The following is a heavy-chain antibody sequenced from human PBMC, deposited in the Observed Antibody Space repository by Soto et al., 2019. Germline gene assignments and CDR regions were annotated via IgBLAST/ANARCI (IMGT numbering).Heavy chain of an antibody. CDR1: GFSLSSIGEG. CDR2: IYWDDDK. J-gene: IGHJ6*02. Sequence: QITLKESGPTLVKPTQTLTLTCTFPGFSLSSIGEGVGWIRQPPGKALEWLALIYWDDDKRYSPSLKSRLTNTKDTSKNQVVLTMTNMDPVDTATYYCVQSRCGGDCLQSYSSHSYYGLDVWGQGTTVTVSS. D-gene: IGHD2-21*02. V-gene: IGHV2-5*02. CDR3: VQSRCGGDCLQSYSSHSYYGLDV.